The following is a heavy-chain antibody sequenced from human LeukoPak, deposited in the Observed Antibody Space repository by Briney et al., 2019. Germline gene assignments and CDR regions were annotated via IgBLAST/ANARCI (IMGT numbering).Heavy chain of an antibody. J-gene: IGHJ4*02. CDR2: INHSGST. V-gene: IGHV4-34*01. CDR1: GGSFSGYY. D-gene: IGHD5-24*01. Sequence: SETLSLTCAVYGGSFSGYYWSWIRQPPGKGLEWIGEINHSGSTNYNPSLKSRVTLSVDTSNNQFSLKLSSVTASDTAVYYCARRMAGSSFSDWWGQGTLVTVSS. CDR3: ARRMAGSSFSDW.